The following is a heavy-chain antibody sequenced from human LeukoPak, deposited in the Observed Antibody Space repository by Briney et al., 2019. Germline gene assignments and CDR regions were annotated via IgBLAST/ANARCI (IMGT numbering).Heavy chain of an antibody. J-gene: IGHJ4*02. Sequence: ASVKVSCKASGGTFSSYAISWVRQAPGQGLEWRGGIIPIFGTANYAQKFQGRVTITADESTSTAYMELSSLRSEDTAVYYCARDVYSSGWRYYFDYWGQGTLVTVSS. CDR2: IIPIFGTA. CDR1: GGTFSSYA. CDR3: ARDVYSSGWRYYFDY. V-gene: IGHV1-69*13. D-gene: IGHD6-19*01.